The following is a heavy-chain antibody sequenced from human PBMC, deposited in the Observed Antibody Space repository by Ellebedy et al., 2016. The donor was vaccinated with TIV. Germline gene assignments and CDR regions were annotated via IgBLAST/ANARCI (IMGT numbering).Heavy chain of an antibody. Sequence: ASVKVSCKASGYTFTSYGISWVRQAPGQGLKWMGWISAYNGNTNYAQKLQGRVTMTTDTSTSTAYMELRSLRSDDTAVYYCVRANFYYYYYGMDVWGQGTTVTVSS. J-gene: IGHJ6*02. CDR1: GYTFTSYG. CDR3: VRANFYYYYYGMDV. D-gene: IGHD1-7*01. V-gene: IGHV1-18*04. CDR2: ISAYNGNT.